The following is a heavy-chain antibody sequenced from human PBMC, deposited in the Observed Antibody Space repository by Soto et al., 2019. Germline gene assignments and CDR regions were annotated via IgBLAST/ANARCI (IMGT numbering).Heavy chain of an antibody. CDR3: ARTSKYYDYVWGSYRPFNWFDP. V-gene: IGHV4-59*01. J-gene: IGHJ5*02. CDR2: IYYSGST. Sequence: SETLSLTCTVSGGSISRYYWSWIRQPPGKGLEWIGYIYYSGSTNYNPSLKSRVTISVDTSKNQFSLKLSSVTAADTAVYYCARTSKYYDYVWGSYRPFNWFDPWGQGTLVTVSS. D-gene: IGHD3-16*02. CDR1: GGSISRYY.